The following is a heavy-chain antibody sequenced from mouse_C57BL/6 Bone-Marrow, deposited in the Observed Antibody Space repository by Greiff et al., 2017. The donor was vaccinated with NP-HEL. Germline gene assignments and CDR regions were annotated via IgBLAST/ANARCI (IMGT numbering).Heavy chain of an antibody. CDR2: IYPRSGNT. Sequence: QVQLQQSGAELARPGASVKLSCKASGYTFTSYGISWVKQRTGQGLEWIGEIYPRSGNTYYNEKFKGKATLTADKSSSTAYMELRSLTSEDSAVYFCARRAASYYYGSSYGFAYWGQGTLVTGSA. CDR1: GYTFTSYG. CDR3: ARRAASYYYGSSYGFAY. V-gene: IGHV1-81*01. J-gene: IGHJ3*01. D-gene: IGHD1-1*01.